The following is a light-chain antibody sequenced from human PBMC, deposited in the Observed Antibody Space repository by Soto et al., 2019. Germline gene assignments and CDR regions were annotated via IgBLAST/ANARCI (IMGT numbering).Light chain of an antibody. V-gene: IGLV2-14*01. CDR3: NSYTTRSTYV. CDR2: GVT. Sequence: QSVLTQPRSVSGSPGQSVTISCTGTSSDVGAYNYVSWYQQHPGKAPKLLIYGVTNRPSGVSNCFSGSKSGNTASLTISGLQAEDEADYYCNSYTTRSTYVFGTGTKVTVL. J-gene: IGLJ1*01. CDR1: SSDVGAYNY.